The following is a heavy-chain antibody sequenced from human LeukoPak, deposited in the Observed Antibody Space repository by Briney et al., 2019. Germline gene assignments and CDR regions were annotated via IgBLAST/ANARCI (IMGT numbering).Heavy chain of an antibody. CDR1: GGSISSYY. V-gene: IGHV4-59*01. D-gene: IGHD4-17*01. CDR3: ARNHYGHPLDY. J-gene: IGHJ4*02. Sequence: SETLSLTCTVSGGSISSYYWSWIRQPPGKGLEWIGSVYYSGSTNYNPSLKSRVTISVDTSKNQFSLKLSSVTAADTAVYYCARNHYGHPLDYWGQGTLVTVSS. CDR2: VYYSGST.